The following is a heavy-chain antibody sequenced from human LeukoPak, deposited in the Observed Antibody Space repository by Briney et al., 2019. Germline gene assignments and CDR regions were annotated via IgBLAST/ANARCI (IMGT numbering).Heavy chain of an antibody. V-gene: IGHV3-66*01. CDR2: IYSGGST. Sequence: GGTLCLSCAASGFTVNSNYLSWVRQAPGKGLEWVPVIYSGGSTYYEDSVKGRFTISRDNSKNTLYLQMNSLRAEDTAVYYCARVSSGYDILTGYYNVWGQGTLVTVSS. D-gene: IGHD3-9*01. CDR3: ARVSSGYDILTGYYNV. CDR1: GFTVNSNY. J-gene: IGHJ4*02.